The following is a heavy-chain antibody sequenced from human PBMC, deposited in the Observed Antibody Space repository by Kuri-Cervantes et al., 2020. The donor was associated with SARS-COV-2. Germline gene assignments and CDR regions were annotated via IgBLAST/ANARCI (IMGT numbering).Heavy chain of an antibody. J-gene: IGHJ4*02. Sequence: GGSLRLSCAASGFTFSGSAMHWVRQASGKGLEWVGRIRNKANGYATTYAASVSGRFTISRDDSKNTAYLQMNSLKTEDTALYYCTRHDYWGQGTLVTVSS. CDR1: GFTFSGSA. CDR3: TRHDY. V-gene: IGHV3-73*01. CDR2: IRNKANGYAT.